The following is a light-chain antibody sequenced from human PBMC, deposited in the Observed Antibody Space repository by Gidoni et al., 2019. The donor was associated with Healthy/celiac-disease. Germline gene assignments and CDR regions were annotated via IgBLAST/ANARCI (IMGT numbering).Light chain of an antibody. J-gene: IGKJ2*01. Sequence: DIQLTQSTSFLSASVGYRVTIPCRARQFISSYLARYQQKPGKAPNLLIYAASTLQSGVPSRFSGSGSGTEFTLKISSLQREDFAIYYCQQLNSYPYTFGQGTKLEIK. CDR2: AAS. V-gene: IGKV1-9*01. CDR1: QFISSY. CDR3: QQLNSYPYT.